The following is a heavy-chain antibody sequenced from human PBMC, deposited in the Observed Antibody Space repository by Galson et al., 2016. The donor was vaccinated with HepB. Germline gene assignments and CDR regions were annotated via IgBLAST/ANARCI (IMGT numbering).Heavy chain of an antibody. D-gene: IGHD3-10*01. CDR1: GSTFNSYS. V-gene: IGHV3-48*01. CDR2: ISSSSSAI. Sequence: SLRLSCAASGSTFNSYSMNWVRQAPGKGLEWVSYISSSSSAIYYADSVQGRFTIPRDNAKNSLYLQMNSLRAEDTAVYYCARGGSGSHPNQHYFYYYALDVWGIGATVTVSS. J-gene: IGHJ6*04. CDR3: ARGGSGSHPNQHYFYYYALDV.